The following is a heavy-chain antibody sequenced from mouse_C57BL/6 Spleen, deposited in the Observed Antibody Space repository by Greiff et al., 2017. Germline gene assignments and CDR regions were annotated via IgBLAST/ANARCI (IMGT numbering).Heavy chain of an antibody. Sequence: VQLQQSGPELVKPGASVKISCKASGYAFSSSWMNWVKQRPGKGLEWIGRIYPGDGDTNYNGKFKGKATLTADKSSSTAYMQLSSLTSEDSAVYFCARWDYDDFDCWGQGTTLTVSS. J-gene: IGHJ2*01. CDR3: ARWDYDDFDC. V-gene: IGHV1-82*01. CDR1: GYAFSSSW. CDR2: IYPGDGDT. D-gene: IGHD2-4*01.